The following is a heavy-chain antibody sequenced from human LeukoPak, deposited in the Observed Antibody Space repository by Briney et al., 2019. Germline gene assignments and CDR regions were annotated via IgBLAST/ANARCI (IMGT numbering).Heavy chain of an antibody. CDR3: ARDGTMMGNYFNY. J-gene: IGHJ4*02. CDR2: IYHSGST. V-gene: IGHV4-4*02. D-gene: IGHD3-22*01. CDR1: GGSISSNNW. Sequence: SGTLSLTCAASGGSISSNNWWSWVRQPPGKGLEWIGEIYHSGSTNYNPSLKSRVTISVDKSKNQFSLKLSSLTAADTAVYYCARDGTMMGNYFNYWGQGTLVTVSS.